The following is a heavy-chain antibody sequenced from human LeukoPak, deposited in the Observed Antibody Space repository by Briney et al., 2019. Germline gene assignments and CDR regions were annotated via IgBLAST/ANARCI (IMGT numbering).Heavy chain of an antibody. CDR1: GGSINNHY. V-gene: IGHV4-59*08. D-gene: IGHD5-12*01. Sequence: SETLSLTCAVSGGSINNHYWGWIRQPPGKGLQWIGDIYYTGKNNYNPSLKSRVTISLDTSKEHLSLKLTSVLAADTAIYYCVRRDSGWNYFDYWGQGILVTASS. J-gene: IGHJ4*02. CDR2: IYYTGKN. CDR3: VRRDSGWNYFDY.